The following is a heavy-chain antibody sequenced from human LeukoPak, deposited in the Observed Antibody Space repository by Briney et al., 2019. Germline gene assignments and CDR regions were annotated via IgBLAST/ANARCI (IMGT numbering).Heavy chain of an antibody. V-gene: IGHV3-53*01. J-gene: IGHJ4*02. CDR3: ARRAGAYSHPYDY. CDR1: GFTVSSNS. Sequence: GGSLRLSCTVSGFTVSSNSMSWVRQAPGKGLEWVSFSDSVKGRFIISRDNSKNTLYLQMNSLRAEDTAVYYCARRAGAYSHPYDYWGQGTLVTVSS. D-gene: IGHD4/OR15-4a*01.